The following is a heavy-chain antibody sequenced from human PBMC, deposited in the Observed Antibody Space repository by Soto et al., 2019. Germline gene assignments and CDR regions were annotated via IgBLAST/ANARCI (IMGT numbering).Heavy chain of an antibody. CDR2: IYTGGTT. Sequence: PGGSLRLSCVVSGFTVSSSNYMSWVRQAPGKGLEWVSVIYTGGTTYYADSVKGRFTISRDNSKNTLYLQMNSLRAEDTAVYYCARSIVLVPAAPRYYYYGMDVWGQGTTVTVSS. V-gene: IGHV3-53*05. CDR1: GFTVSSSNY. D-gene: IGHD2-2*01. CDR3: ARSIVLVPAAPRYYYYGMDV. J-gene: IGHJ6*02.